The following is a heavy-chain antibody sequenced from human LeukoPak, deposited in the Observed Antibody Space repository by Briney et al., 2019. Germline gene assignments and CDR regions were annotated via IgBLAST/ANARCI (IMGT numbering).Heavy chain of an antibody. Sequence: GGSLRLSCAASGFTFSSYAMTWVRQAPGKGLEWVTSISAGAGTYYADSVTGRFTVSRDDSKNILYLQMNSLRAEDTAVYYCAKEPKYSSSYYSDYWGQGTLVTVSS. V-gene: IGHV3-23*01. J-gene: IGHJ4*02. CDR2: ISAGAGT. CDR3: AKEPKYSSSYYSDY. CDR1: GFTFSSYA. D-gene: IGHD6-13*01.